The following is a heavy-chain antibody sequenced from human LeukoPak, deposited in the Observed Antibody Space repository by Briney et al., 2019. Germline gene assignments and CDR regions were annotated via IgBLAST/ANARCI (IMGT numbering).Heavy chain of an antibody. D-gene: IGHD6-6*01. CDR1: GFTFRGSW. CDR3: ARDTYSSSTKYYYYYMDV. Sequence: GGSLRLSCAASGFTFRGSWMAWVRQAPGKGLEWVANIKQDGSEKYYVDSVKGRFTISRDNAKNSLYLQMNSLRAEDTAVYYCARDTYSSSTKYYYYYMDVWGKGTTVTVSS. CDR2: IKQDGSEK. V-gene: IGHV3-7*01. J-gene: IGHJ6*03.